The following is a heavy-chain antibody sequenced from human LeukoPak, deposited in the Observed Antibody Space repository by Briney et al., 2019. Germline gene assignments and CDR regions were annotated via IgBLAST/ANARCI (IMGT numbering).Heavy chain of an antibody. Sequence: SETLSLTCAVYGGSFSGYYWSWIRQPPGKGLXXXXXXNHSGSTNYNPSLKSRVTISVDTSKNQFSLKLSSVTAADTAVYYCAREPRGYSYGSGIDYWGQGTLVTVSS. J-gene: IGHJ4*02. CDR1: GGSFSGYY. CDR3: AREPRGYSYGSGIDY. V-gene: IGHV4-34*01. D-gene: IGHD5-18*01. CDR2: XNHSGST.